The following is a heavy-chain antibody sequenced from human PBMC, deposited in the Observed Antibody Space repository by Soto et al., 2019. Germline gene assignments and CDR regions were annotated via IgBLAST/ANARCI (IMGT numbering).Heavy chain of an antibody. V-gene: IGHV4-39*01. J-gene: IGHJ4*02. CDR2: IYYSGST. Sequence: SETLSLTCTVSGGSISSSSYYWGWIRQPPGKGLEWIGSIYYSGSTYYNPSLKSRVTISVETSKNQFSLKLSSVTAADTAVYYCARQGLGDIVVVPAALDFDYWGQGTLVTVSS. D-gene: IGHD2-2*01. CDR3: ARQGLGDIVVVPAALDFDY. CDR1: GGSISSSSYY.